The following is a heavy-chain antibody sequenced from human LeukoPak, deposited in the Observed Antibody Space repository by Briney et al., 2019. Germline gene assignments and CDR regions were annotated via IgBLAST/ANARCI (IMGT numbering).Heavy chain of an antibody. CDR3: ARAPTGIAAAGVPDY. V-gene: IGHV5-51*01. CDR1: GYSFTSYW. D-gene: IGHD6-13*01. Sequence: GESLKISCKGSGYSFTSYWIGWVRQMPGKGLEWMGMIYPGDSDTRYSPSFQGQVTISADKSISTAYLQWSSLKASDTAMYYCARAPTGIAAAGVPDYWGQGTLVTVSS. CDR2: IYPGDSDT. J-gene: IGHJ4*02.